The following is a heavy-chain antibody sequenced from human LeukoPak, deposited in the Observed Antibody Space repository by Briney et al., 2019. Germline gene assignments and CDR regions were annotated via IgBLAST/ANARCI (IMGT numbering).Heavy chain of an antibody. V-gene: IGHV3-7*03. J-gene: IGHJ4*02. CDR1: GFTFSGYW. CDR3: AKYDSGYSLDY. CDR2: IQRDGSDK. Sequence: RTGGSLRLSCVASGFTFSGYWMSWVRQAPGKGLEWVAIIQRDGSDKENVDSVKGRSGISRDNAKNSLFLQMNSLRAEDTAIYFCAKYDSGYSLDYWGQGTLVTVSS. D-gene: IGHD4-23*01.